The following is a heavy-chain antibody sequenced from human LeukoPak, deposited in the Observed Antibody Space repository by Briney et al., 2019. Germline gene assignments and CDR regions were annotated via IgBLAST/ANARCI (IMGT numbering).Heavy chain of an antibody. D-gene: IGHD3-16*01. V-gene: IGHV3-9*01. CDR1: GFTFDDYA. CDR3: AKNRGAPLAFDI. J-gene: IGHJ3*02. Sequence: GGSLRLSCAASGFTFDDYAMHWVRQAPGKGLEWVSGISWNSGSIGYADSVKGRFTISRDNAKNSLYLQMNSLRAEDTALYYCAKNRGAPLAFDIWGQGTMVTVSS. CDR2: ISWNSGSI.